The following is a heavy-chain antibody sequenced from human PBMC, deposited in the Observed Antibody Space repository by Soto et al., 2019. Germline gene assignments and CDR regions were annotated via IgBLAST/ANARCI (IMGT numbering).Heavy chain of an antibody. CDR3: ARGDYGDQRFDY. J-gene: IGHJ4*02. D-gene: IGHD4-17*01. CDR2: IYYSGST. V-gene: IGHV4-31*03. CDR1: GGSISSGGYY. Sequence: QVQLQESGPGLVKPSQTLSLTCTVSGGSISSGGYYWSWIRQHPGKGLEWIGYIYYSGSTYYNPSLKSRVTISVDTSKNHKTLKLSSVTAADTAVYYCARGDYGDQRFDYWGQGTLVTVSS.